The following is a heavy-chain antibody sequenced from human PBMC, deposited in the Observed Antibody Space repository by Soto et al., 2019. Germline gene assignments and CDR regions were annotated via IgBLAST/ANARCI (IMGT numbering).Heavy chain of an antibody. D-gene: IGHD2-15*01. CDR3: TRGGPLGNYFDY. J-gene: IGHJ4*02. Sequence: EVQLVESGGGLVKPGGSLRLSCVASGFSFSNAWMNWVRQAPGKGLEWVGRIKWRSHAGAIDYAAPVKGRFTISRDDSKNTLYLQLNSLTTEDTAVYSCTRGGPLGNYFDYWGQGTLVTVSS. CDR1: GFSFSNAW. CDR2: IKWRSHAGAI. V-gene: IGHV3-15*07.